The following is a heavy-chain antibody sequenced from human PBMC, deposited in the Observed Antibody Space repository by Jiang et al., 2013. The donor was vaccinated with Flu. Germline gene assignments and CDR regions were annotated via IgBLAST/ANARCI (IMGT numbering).Heavy chain of an antibody. D-gene: IGHD3-9*01. CDR3: ARAEKYYDILTGYSPYYYYYMDV. CDR2: ISSSSSYI. V-gene: IGHV3-21*01. J-gene: IGHJ6*03. Sequence: SSISSSSSYIYYADSVKGRFTISRDNAKNSLYLQMNSLRAEDTAVYYCARAEKYYDILTGYSPYYYYYMDVWGKGTTVTVSS.